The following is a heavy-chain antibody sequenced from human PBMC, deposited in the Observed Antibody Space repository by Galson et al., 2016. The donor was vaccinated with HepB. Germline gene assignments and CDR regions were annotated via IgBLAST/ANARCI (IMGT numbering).Heavy chain of an antibody. Sequence: SLRLSCAASGFNFNIFTMNWVRQAPGKGLEWLSYINTGSNSIYYADPVKGRFTISRDNAKNSLYLQMHSLRAEDTAVYYCARSSSDFDFFDYWGQGTLVTVSS. J-gene: IGHJ4*02. CDR3: ARSSSDFDFFDY. CDR2: INTGSNSI. D-gene: IGHD2-21*02. CDR1: GFNFNIFT. V-gene: IGHV3-48*01.